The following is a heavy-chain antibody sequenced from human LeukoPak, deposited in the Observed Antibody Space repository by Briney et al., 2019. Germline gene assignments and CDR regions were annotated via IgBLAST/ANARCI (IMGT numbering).Heavy chain of an antibody. V-gene: IGHV5-51*01. Sequence: GEALKISCKGSGYSFTSYLIGLVRHMPGKGLEWMGIIYPGDSDTKYSPSFEGQVTISADKSISTAYLQWSSLKASDTAMYYCARGQSSYGYNSSDYWGQGTLVTVSS. CDR1: GYSFTSYL. D-gene: IGHD3-16*01. CDR2: IYPGDSDT. J-gene: IGHJ4*02. CDR3: ARGQSSYGYNSSDY.